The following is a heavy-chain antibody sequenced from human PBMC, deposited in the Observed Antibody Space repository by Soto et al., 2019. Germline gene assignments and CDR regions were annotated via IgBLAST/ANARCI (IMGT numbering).Heavy chain of an antibody. Sequence: QVQLVESGGGVVQPGRSLRLSCAASGFTFSNYGIHWVRQAPGNGLEWVAVISRDGSVRYYADSVKGRFTISRDNSKNXLYLPVNNMRAEDTAVYYCAKEYCGGHCSSDYFDYWGQGTLVTVSA. D-gene: IGHD2-21*01. V-gene: IGHV3-30*18. CDR1: GFTFSNYG. J-gene: IGHJ4*02. CDR3: AKEYCGGHCSSDYFDY. CDR2: ISRDGSVR.